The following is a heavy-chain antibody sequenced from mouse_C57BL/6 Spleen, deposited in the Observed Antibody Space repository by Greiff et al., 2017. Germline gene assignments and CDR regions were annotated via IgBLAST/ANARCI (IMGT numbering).Heavy chain of an antibody. J-gene: IGHJ4*01. Sequence: QVQLQQPGAELVRPGSSVKLSCKASGYTCTSYWMDWVKQRPGQGLEWIGNIYPSDSETHYNQKFKDKATMAVDKSSSTAYMQISSLTSKNSAVYYCARFPITTVVATDYALDYWGQGTSVTVSS. CDR1: GYTCTSYW. D-gene: IGHD1-1*01. CDR3: ARFPITTVVATDYALDY. V-gene: IGHV1-61*01. CDR2: IYPSDSET.